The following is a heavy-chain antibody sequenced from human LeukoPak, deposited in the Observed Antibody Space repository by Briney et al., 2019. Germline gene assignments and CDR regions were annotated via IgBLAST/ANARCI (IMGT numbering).Heavy chain of an antibody. CDR1: GGSISSGVYY. CDR2: IYYSGST. CDR3: ARQDPYGDYVFGY. D-gene: IGHD4-17*01. J-gene: IGHJ4*02. Sequence: SETLSLTCTVSGGSISSGVYYWSWIRQPPGKGLEWIGYIYYSGSTYYNPSLKSRVTISVDTSKNQFSLKLSSVTAADTAVYYCARQDPYGDYVFGYWGQGTLVTVSS. V-gene: IGHV4-30-4*01.